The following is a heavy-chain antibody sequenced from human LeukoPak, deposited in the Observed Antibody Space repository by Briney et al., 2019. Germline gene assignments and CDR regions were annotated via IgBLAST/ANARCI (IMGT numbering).Heavy chain of an antibody. CDR2: ISYDGSNK. Sequence: GGSLRLSSEASGFTFSSYGMHWVRQAPGRGLEWVAVISYDGSNKYYADSVKGRFTISRDNSKNTLYLQMNSLRTEDTAVYYCARTRAAAGYSSFWFDPWGQGTLVTVSS. CDR1: GFTFSSYG. D-gene: IGHD6-13*01. CDR3: ARTRAAAGYSSFWFDP. J-gene: IGHJ5*02. V-gene: IGHV3-30*03.